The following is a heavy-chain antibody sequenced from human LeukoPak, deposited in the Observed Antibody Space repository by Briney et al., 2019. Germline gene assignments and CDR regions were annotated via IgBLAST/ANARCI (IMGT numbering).Heavy chain of an antibody. CDR1: GFTFSSYW. CDR3: ARGKKLRYFDWLFGFDY. V-gene: IGHV3-7*01. CDR2: IKQDGSEK. Sequence: GGSLRLSCAASGFTFSSYWMSWVRQAPGKGLEWVANIKQDGSEKYYVDSVKGRFTISRDNAKNSLYLQMNSLRAEDTAVYYCARGKKLRYFDWLFGFDYWGQGTLVTVSS. J-gene: IGHJ4*02. D-gene: IGHD3-9*01.